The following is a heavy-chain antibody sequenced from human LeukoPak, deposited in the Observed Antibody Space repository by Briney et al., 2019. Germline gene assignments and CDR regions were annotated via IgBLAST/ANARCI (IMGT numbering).Heavy chain of an antibody. CDR1: GFTFSNYW. V-gene: IGHV3-7*03. CDR2: MKQDGSEK. CDR3: AKYIAAAVYGMDV. D-gene: IGHD6-13*01. J-gene: IGHJ6*02. Sequence: PGGSLRLSCVGSGFTFSNYWMTWVRQASGKGLEWVANMKQDGSEKSYVDSVKGRFTISRDNARNSLYLQMNSLRAEDTAVYYCAKYIAAAVYGMDVWGQGTTVTVSS.